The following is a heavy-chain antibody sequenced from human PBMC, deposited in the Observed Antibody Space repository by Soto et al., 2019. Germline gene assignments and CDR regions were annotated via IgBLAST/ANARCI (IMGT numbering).Heavy chain of an antibody. J-gene: IGHJ4*02. CDR3: AHIQRITVVTHFFEY. CDR2: IYWDDDK. V-gene: IGHV2-5*02. D-gene: IGHD2-21*02. Sequence: SPATLVNPTRTLTLNCTFSGFSLSTSGVGVGWIRQPPGKALEWLALIYWDDDKRYSPSLKSRLTITKDTSKNQVVLTMTNMDPVDTATYYCAHIQRITVVTHFFEYWGQGTLVTVSS. CDR1: GFSLSTSGVG.